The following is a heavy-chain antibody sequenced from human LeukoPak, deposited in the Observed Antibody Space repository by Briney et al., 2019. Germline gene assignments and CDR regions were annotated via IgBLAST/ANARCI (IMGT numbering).Heavy chain of an antibody. J-gene: IGHJ4*02. Sequence: PGGSLRLSCVASGFTFSDFYMTWVRQAPGKGLEWLSYISGNNRDIKYADSVKGRFTISRDSAKNSLYLQMNSLRAEDTAVYYCARGVPYDSWSGPHYSDYWGQGTLVTVSS. CDR3: ARGVPYDSWSGPHYSDY. CDR2: ISGNNRDI. D-gene: IGHD3-3*01. CDR1: GFTFSDFY. V-gene: IGHV3-11*06.